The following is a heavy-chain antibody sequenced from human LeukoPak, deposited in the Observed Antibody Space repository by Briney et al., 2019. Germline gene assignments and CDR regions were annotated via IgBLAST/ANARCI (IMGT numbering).Heavy chain of an antibody. CDR3: AKDHGTAVAGFYY. Sequence: GASLRLPCAASGFSLSTYGVSWVRQPPGKGLEWASGITGTGGSTYYADSVKGRFTVSRDTSKNTLYLQMNSLRAEDTAIYYCAKDHGTAVAGFYYWGQGTLVTVSS. V-gene: IGHV3-23*01. D-gene: IGHD6-19*01. CDR2: ITGTGGST. J-gene: IGHJ4*02. CDR1: GFSLSTYG.